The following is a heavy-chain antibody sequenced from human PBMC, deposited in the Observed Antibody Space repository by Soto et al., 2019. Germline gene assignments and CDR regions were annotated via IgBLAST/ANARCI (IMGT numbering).Heavy chain of an antibody. CDR2: VYHSGST. CDR3: AIDFGYHYDRSPSGQFDF. Sequence: SDTLSLTCAVSGGSISSSNWWSWVRQSPGKGLEWVGEVYHSGSTNYNPSLKSRVTISVDKSKNQFSLKLSSVTAADTGVYYCAIDFGYHYDRSPSGQFDFWGQGTLVTVSS. V-gene: IGHV4-4*02. J-gene: IGHJ4*02. CDR1: GGSISSSNW. D-gene: IGHD3-3*01.